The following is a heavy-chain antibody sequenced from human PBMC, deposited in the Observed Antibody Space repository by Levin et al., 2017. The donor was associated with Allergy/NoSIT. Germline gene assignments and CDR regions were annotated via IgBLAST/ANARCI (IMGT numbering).Heavy chain of an antibody. CDR1: GYSFRSYG. D-gene: IGHD5-18*01. J-gene: IGHJ5*02. Sequence: ASVKVSFKASGYSFRSYGINWVRQAPGQGLEWMGWITPYDGSATYAQKFQGRVTMTADTSTNTVYMELRSLTSDDTALYYCARDGYLKTHFWFDPWGQGTLVTVSS. V-gene: IGHV1-18*01. CDR2: ITPYDGSA. CDR3: ARDGYLKTHFWFDP.